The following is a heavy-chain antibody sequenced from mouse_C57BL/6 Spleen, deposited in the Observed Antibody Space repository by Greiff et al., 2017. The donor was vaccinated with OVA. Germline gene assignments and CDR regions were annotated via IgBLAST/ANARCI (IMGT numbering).Heavy chain of an antibody. D-gene: IGHD2-5*01. J-gene: IGHJ4*01. CDR2: INPDSSTI. CDR3: ARQGYYSNYDYYAMDY. V-gene: IGHV4-1*01. CDR1: GIDFSRYW. Sequence: EVKLQESGGGLVQPGGSLKLSCAASGIDFSRYWMSWVRRAPGKGLEWIGEINPDSSTINYAPSLKDKFIISRDNAKNTLYLQMSKVRSEDTALYYCARQGYYSNYDYYAMDYWGQGTSVTVSS.